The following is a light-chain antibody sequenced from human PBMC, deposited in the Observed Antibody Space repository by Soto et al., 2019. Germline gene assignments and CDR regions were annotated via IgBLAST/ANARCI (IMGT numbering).Light chain of an antibody. Sequence: EILLTQSPGTLSLSPGERATLSCRASQSISTNSLAWYQHKPGQAPRPLIYATSTRATGIPDRFSGSGSGTDFTLTIIRLEPEDFAVYYCQRNSFGQGTRLEFK. V-gene: IGKV3-20*01. CDR1: QSISTNS. CDR3: QRNS. CDR2: ATS. J-gene: IGKJ2*01.